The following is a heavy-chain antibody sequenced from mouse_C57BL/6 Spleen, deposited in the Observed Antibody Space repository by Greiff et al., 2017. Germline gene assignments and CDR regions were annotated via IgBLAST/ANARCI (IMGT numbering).Heavy chain of an antibody. Sequence: QVQLKQPGAELVRPGSSVKLSCKASGYTFTSYWMHWVKQRPIQGLEWIGNIDPSDSETHYNQKFKDKATLTVDKSSSTAYMQLSSLTSEDSAVYYCASGITTVVADYWGQGTTLTVAS. D-gene: IGHD1-1*01. CDR1: GYTFTSYW. CDR3: ASGITTVVADY. V-gene: IGHV1-52*01. J-gene: IGHJ2*01. CDR2: IDPSDSET.